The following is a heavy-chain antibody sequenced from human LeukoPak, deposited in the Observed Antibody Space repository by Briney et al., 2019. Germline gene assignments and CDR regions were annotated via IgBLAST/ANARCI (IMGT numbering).Heavy chain of an antibody. Sequence: ASVKVSCKVSGYTFTGYYMHWVRQAPGQGLEWMGWINPNSGGTNYAQKFQGRVTMTRDTSISTAYMELSRLRSDDTAVYYCARVGSSSWSDAFDIWGQGTMVTVSS. D-gene: IGHD6-13*01. J-gene: IGHJ3*02. CDR1: GYTFTGYY. CDR3: ARVGSSSWSDAFDI. CDR2: INPNSGGT. V-gene: IGHV1-2*02.